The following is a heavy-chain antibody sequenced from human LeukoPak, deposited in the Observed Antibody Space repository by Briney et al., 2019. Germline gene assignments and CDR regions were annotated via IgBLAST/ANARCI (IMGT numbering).Heavy chain of an antibody. CDR3: ARHSPRRIAVAGTTWWFDP. CDR1: GGTFSSYA. Sequence: SVKVSCKASGGTFSSYAISWVRQAPGQGLEWMGGIIPIFGTANYAQKFQGRVTITADESTSTACMELSSLRSEDTAVYYCARHSPRRIAVAGTTWWFDPWGQGTLVTVSS. V-gene: IGHV1-69*13. J-gene: IGHJ5*01. CDR2: IIPIFGTA. D-gene: IGHD6-19*01.